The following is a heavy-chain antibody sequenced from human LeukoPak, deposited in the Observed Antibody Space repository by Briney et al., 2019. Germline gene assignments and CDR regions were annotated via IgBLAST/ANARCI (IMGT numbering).Heavy chain of an antibody. Sequence: PGGSLRLSCAASGFTFSSYSMNWVRQAPGKGLEWVSSISSSSYIYYADSVKGRFTISRDNAKNSLYLQMNSLRAEDTAVYYCARAGGWGYSSSSGYYFDYWGQGTLVTVSS. D-gene: IGHD6-6*01. V-gene: IGHV3-21*01. CDR1: GFTFSSYS. J-gene: IGHJ4*02. CDR3: ARAGGWGYSSSSGYYFDY. CDR2: ISSSSYI.